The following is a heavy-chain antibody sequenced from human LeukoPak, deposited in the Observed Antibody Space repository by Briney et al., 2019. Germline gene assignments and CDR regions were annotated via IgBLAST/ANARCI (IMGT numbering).Heavy chain of an antibody. CDR2: INPNSGGT. CDR3: ARSAPTMVTFWWFDP. V-gene: IGHV1-2*02. Sequence: GASVKVSCKTSGYTFTAYYMHWVRQAPGQGLEWMGWINPNSGGTNYVQKFQGRVTMTRDTSISTAYMELSRLRSDDTAVYYCARSAPTMVTFWWFDPWGQGTLVTVSS. D-gene: IGHD3-16*01. J-gene: IGHJ5*02. CDR1: GYTFTAYY.